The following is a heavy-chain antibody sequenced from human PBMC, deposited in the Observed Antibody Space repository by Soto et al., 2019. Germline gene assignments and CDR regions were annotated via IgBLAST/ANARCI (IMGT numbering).Heavy chain of an antibody. CDR3: ARGSTGTTPLDY. Sequence: QLQLQESGPGLVKPSETLSLTCTVSGGSIGSSAYYWGWIRQPPGKGLEWIGNIYYGVTTYYNPSLNSRVTISADTSKNQISLKLSSVTAADTAVYYCARGSTGTTPLDYWGQGTLVTVSS. CDR1: GGSIGSSAYY. V-gene: IGHV4-39*01. J-gene: IGHJ4*02. CDR2: IYYGVTT. D-gene: IGHD1-7*01.